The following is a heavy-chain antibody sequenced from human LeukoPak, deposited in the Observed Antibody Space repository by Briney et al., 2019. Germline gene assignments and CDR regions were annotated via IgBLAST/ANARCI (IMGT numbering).Heavy chain of an antibody. J-gene: IGHJ6*02. CDR2: MNPNSGNT. CDR3: ARGGYCSGGSCYSFPYYYYYYGMDV. V-gene: IGHV1-8*01. Sequence: ASVKVSCKASGYTFTSYDINWVRQATGQGLEWMGWMNPNSGNTGYAQKFQGRVTMTRNTSISTAYMELSSLRSDDTAVYYCARGGYCSGGSCYSFPYYYYYYGMDVWGQGTTVTVSS. CDR1: GYTFTSYD. D-gene: IGHD2-15*01.